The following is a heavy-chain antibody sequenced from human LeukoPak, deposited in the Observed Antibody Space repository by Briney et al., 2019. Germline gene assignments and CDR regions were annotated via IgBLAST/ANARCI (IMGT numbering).Heavy chain of an antibody. CDR3: ARGGLRLGELSLHFDY. J-gene: IGHJ4*02. CDR2: IDSSGST. CDR1: GDSINSGTYY. Sequence: PSQTLSLTCFVSGDSINSGTYYWSWIRQPAGKGLEWIGRIDSSGSTKYNPSLNSRVTISVDTSKNQFSLKLNSVTAADTAVYYCARGGLRLGELSLHFDYWGQGTLVTVSS. D-gene: IGHD3-16*02. V-gene: IGHV4-61*02.